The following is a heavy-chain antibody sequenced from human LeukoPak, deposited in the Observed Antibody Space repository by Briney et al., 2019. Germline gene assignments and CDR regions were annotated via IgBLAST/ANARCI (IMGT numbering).Heavy chain of an antibody. V-gene: IGHV4-59*02. CDR1: GGSVSRQH. D-gene: IGHD5-18*01. CDR2: IYNSGST. J-gene: IGHJ4*02. CDR3: AKMRGYGDH. Sequence: PSETLSLTCTVSGGSVSRQHWSWIRQPPGKGLEWIGYIYNSGSTDYNPSLKSRVIISVDTSKNQFSLKLTSVTAADTAVYYCAKMRGYGDHWGQGTLVTVSS.